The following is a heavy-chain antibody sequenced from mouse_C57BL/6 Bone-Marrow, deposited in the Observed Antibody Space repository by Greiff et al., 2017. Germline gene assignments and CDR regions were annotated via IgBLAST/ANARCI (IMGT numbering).Heavy chain of an antibody. V-gene: IGHV1-62-2*01. Sequence: QVQLQQSGAELVKPGASVKLSCTASGYIFTEYTIHWVKQRPGQGLEWIGWFYPGSGSIKYNERFKDKATLTADKSSNTVYMELSRLTSEDSAVYYCARHERYYDYEGYFDYGGQGTALTVSS. CDR3: ARHERYYDYEGYFDY. CDR2: FYPGSGSI. CDR1: GYIFTEYT. J-gene: IGHJ2*01. D-gene: IGHD2-4*01.